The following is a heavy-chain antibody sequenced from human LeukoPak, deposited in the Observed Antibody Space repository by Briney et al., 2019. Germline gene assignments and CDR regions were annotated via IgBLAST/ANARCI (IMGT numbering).Heavy chain of an antibody. V-gene: IGHV3-21*01. CDR3: ASLFPVVAATDFDY. CDR1: GFTFSSYS. J-gene: IGHJ4*02. D-gene: IGHD2-15*01. Sequence: GGSLRLSCAASGFTFSSYSMNWVRQAPGKGLEWVSSISSSSSYIYYADSVKGRFTISRDNAKNSLYLQMNSPRAEDTAVYYCASLFPVVAATDFDYWGQGTLVTVSS. CDR2: ISSSSSYI.